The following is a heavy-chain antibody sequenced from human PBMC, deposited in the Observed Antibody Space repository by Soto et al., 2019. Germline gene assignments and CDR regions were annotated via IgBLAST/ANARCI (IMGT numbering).Heavy chain of an antibody. V-gene: IGHV3-23*01. CDR2: ISGSGGST. J-gene: IGHJ4*02. CDR1: GFTFSSYA. D-gene: IGHD6-13*01. Sequence: EVQLLESGGGLVQPGGSLRLSCAASGFTFSSYAMSWVRQAPGKGLEWVSAISGSGGSTYYADSVKGRFTISRDNSKNTLSRQMNSLRAEDTAVYYCAKADSSSWNAFDYWGQGTLVTVSS. CDR3: AKADSSSWNAFDY.